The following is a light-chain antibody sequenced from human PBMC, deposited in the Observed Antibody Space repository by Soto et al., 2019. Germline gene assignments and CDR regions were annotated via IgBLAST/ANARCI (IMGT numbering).Light chain of an antibody. Sequence: QSALTQPRSVSGSPGQSVTISCTGTSSDVSAYDYVSWYQHRPGKPPKLMIYDLNKRPSGVPDRFSGSKSGNTASLTISGLQAEDEAAYYCSSYAGTYPCVVFGGGTKLTVL. CDR2: DLN. CDR1: SSDVSAYDY. J-gene: IGLJ2*01. CDR3: SSYAGTYPCVV. V-gene: IGLV2-11*01.